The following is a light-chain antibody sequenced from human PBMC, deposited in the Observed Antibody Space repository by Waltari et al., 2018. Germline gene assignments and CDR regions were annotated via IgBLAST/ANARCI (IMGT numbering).Light chain of an antibody. CDR3: QVWDANNEPGV. J-gene: IGLJ1*01. CDR2: YEN. CDR1: NIGRNS. V-gene: IGLV3-21*04. Sequence: SYVLTQPPSLSVAPGMTASITCGGDNIGRNSVHWYQRKPGQAPVLVISYENDRPSGIPERFSGSNSGDTATLTISRVEAGDDGDYYCQVWDANNEPGVFGTGTEVTVL.